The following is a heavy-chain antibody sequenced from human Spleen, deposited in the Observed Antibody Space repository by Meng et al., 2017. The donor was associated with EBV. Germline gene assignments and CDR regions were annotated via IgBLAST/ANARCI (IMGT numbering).Heavy chain of an antibody. CDR3: ARDGCGSGTDFDY. J-gene: IGHJ4*02. CDR2: IYHSGST. Sequence: VRLLESGPGLVKPSGTLSLTSAVSGGSISSSNWWSWVRQPPGKGLEWIGEIYHSGSTNYNPSLKSRVTISVDKSKNQFSLKLSSVTAADTAVYYCARDGCGSGTDFDYWGQGTLVTVSS. CDR1: GGSISSSNW. V-gene: IGHV4-4*02. D-gene: IGHD1-1*01.